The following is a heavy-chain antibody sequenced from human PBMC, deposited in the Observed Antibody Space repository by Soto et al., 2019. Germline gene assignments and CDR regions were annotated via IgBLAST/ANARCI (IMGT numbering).Heavy chain of an antibody. J-gene: IGHJ4*02. CDR3: AGGVVTHMYYFDY. Sequence: SETLSLTCTVSGGSISSGGYYWSWIRQHPGKGPEWIGYIYYSGSTYYNPSLKSRVTISVDTSKNQFSLKLSSVTAADTAVYYCAGGVVTHMYYFDYWGQGTLVTVSS. D-gene: IGHD3-3*01. CDR2: IYYSGST. V-gene: IGHV4-31*03. CDR1: GGSISSGGYY.